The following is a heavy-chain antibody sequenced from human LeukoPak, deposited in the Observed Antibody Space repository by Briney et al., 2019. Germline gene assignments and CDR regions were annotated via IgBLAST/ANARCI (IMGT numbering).Heavy chain of an antibody. J-gene: IGHJ4*02. V-gene: IGHV3-30-3*01. CDR2: ISYDGSNK. CDR1: GFTFSSYA. CDR3: ARDLDY. Sequence: GGSLRLSCAASGFTFSSYAMSWVRQAPGKGLEWVAVISYDGSNKYYADSVKGRFTISRDNSKNTLYLQMNSLRAEDTAVYYCARDLDYWGQGTLVTVSS.